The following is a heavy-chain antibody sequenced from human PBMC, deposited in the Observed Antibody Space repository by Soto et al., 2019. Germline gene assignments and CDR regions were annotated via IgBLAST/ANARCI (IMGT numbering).Heavy chain of an antibody. D-gene: IGHD1-26*01. V-gene: IGHV5-51*01. Sequence: GESLKISGKGSGDSLTSYWSGWVRQMPGKGLEWMGIIYPGDSDTRYSPSFQGQVTISADKSISTAYLQWSSLRVEDTAVYYCATSKGGVSNGPTTYWGQGTLVTVSS. J-gene: IGHJ4*02. CDR2: IYPGDSDT. CDR1: GDSLTSYW. CDR3: ATSKGGVSNGPTTY.